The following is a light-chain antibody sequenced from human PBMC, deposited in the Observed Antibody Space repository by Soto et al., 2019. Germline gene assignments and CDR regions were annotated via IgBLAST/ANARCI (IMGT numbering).Light chain of an antibody. J-gene: IGKJ2*01. Sequence: EIVMTQSPGTLSLSPGERATISCRASQVIGSRYLAWYHQKSGQAPRLLIYGASSRATGIPDRFSGSGSGRDFTLPISRLEPEDFGVYYCQQFGSSIPHTFGQGTKLEIK. CDR2: GAS. CDR3: QQFGSSIPHT. V-gene: IGKV3-20*01. CDR1: QVIGSRY.